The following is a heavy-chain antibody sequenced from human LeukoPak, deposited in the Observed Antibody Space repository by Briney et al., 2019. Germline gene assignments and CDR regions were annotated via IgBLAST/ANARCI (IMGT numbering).Heavy chain of an antibody. CDR1: GITLSNYG. V-gene: IGHV3-23*01. J-gene: IGHJ4*02. Sequence: GGSLRLSCAVSGITLSNYGMSWVRQAPGKGLEWVAGISDSGGRTNYADSVKGRFTISRDNPKNTLYLQMNSLRAEDTAVYFCAKRGVVIRVILVGFHKEAYYFDSWDQGALVTVSS. CDR3: AKRGVVIRVILVGFHKEAYYFDS. D-gene: IGHD3-22*01. CDR2: ISDSGGRT.